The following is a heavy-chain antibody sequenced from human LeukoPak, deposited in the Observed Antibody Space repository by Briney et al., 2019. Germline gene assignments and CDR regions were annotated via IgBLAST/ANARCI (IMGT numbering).Heavy chain of an antibody. D-gene: IGHD3-16*01. CDR3: ARAHYSWSIHDFGG. Sequence: RGAPLKISCQGSGSRFTSYWIAWVRQLPGKGLEWMRIIYPGDFDYRFRPFFQGQVSISADKTISTAYMQWRSLEASDTAMYYCARAHYSWSIHDFGGRGQGALVTVAS. V-gene: IGHV5-51*01. CDR1: GSRFTSYW. J-gene: IGHJ1*01. CDR2: IYPGDFDY.